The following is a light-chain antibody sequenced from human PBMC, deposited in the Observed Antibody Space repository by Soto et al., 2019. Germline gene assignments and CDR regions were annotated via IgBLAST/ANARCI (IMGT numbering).Light chain of an antibody. Sequence: EILMTQSPATLSVSPGERATLSCRASQSVSNNLAWYQQKPGQAPRLLIYAVSSRPAGIPARFSGSGSGTEFTLTINSLQSEDFAVYYCQQRSNWPLGGFTFGPGTKVDIK. V-gene: IGKV3-15*01. CDR2: AVS. CDR1: QSVSNN. J-gene: IGKJ3*01. CDR3: QQRSNWPLGGFT.